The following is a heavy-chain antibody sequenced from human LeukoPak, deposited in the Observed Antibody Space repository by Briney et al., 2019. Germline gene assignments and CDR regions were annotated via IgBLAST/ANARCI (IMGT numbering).Heavy chain of an antibody. CDR1: GFTFSSYA. CDR2: ISGSGGST. J-gene: IGHJ4*02. V-gene: IGHV3-23*01. D-gene: IGHD1-26*01. Sequence: PGGSLRLSCAASGFTFSSYAMSWVRQAPGKGLEWVSAISGSGGSTYYADSVKGRFTIPRDNSKNTLYLQMNSLRAEDTAVYYCAKGPAIVGATDYLYWGQGTLVTVSS. CDR3: AKGPAIVGATDYLY.